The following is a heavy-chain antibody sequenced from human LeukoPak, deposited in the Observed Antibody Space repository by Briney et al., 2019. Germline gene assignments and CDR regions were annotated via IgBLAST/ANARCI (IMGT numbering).Heavy chain of an antibody. CDR2: LSDSGFST. D-gene: IGHD6-13*01. CDR1: GFTFSSYA. V-gene: IGHV3-23*01. Sequence: GGSLRLSCAASGFTFSSYAMGWVRQAPGKGLEWVSGLSDSGFSTYYADSVKGRFTISRDNSKNTLYLQMNSLRAEDTAVLYCAKGLRAAADAFDYWGQGTLVTVSS. J-gene: IGHJ4*02. CDR3: AKGLRAAADAFDY.